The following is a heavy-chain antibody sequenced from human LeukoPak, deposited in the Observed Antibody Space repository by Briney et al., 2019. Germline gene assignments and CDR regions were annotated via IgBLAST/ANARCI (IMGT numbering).Heavy chain of an antibody. CDR2: IYYSGST. D-gene: IGHD3-10*01. V-gene: IGHV4-59*01. CDR1: GGSISSYY. CDR3: ARDYYGSGSYPYYYYYMDV. J-gene: IGHJ6*03. Sequence: PSETLSLTCTVSGGSISSYYWSWIRQPPGKGLEWIGYIYYSGSTNYNPSLKSRVTISVDTSKNQFSLKLSSVTAADTAVYYCARDYYGSGSYPYYYYYMDVWGKGTTVTISS.